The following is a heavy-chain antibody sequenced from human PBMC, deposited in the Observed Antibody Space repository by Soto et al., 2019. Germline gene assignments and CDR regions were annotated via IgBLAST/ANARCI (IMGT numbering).Heavy chain of an antibody. CDR1: GGSISSYY. Sequence: QVQLQESGPGLVKPSETLSLTCTVSGGSISSYYWSWIRQPPGKGLEWIGYIYYGGTTNYNPSLKSRVPISGDPSKTQCSPKLSSVTAADTAVYYCARRSGWYAFDIWGQGTMVTVSS. V-gene: IGHV4-59*08. CDR2: IYYGGTT. D-gene: IGHD6-19*01. J-gene: IGHJ3*02. CDR3: ARRSGWYAFDI.